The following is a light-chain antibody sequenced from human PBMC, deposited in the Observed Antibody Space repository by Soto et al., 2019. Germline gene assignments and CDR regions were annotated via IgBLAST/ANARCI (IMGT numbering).Light chain of an antibody. Sequence: QSVLTQPASVSGSPGQSITISCTGTSSDVGGYNYVSWYQQHPGKAPKLMIYDVSNRPSGVSNRFSGFKSGNTASLTISGLQAEDEAYYYCSSYTRSSTVVFGGGTKLTVL. J-gene: IGLJ2*01. CDR1: SSDVGGYNY. CDR3: SSYTRSSTVV. V-gene: IGLV2-14*01. CDR2: DVS.